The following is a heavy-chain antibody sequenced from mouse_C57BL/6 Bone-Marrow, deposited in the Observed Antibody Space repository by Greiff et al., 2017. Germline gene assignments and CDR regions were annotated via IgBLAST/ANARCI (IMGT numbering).Heavy chain of an antibody. CDR3: AREGDGYAAWFAY. D-gene: IGHD2-2*01. J-gene: IGHJ3*01. Sequence: VQLQQPGAELVMPGASVKLSCKASGYTFTSYWMHWVKQRPGQGLEWIGEIDPSDSYTNYNQKFKGKSTLTVDKSSSTAYMQLSSLTSEDSAVYCCAREGDGYAAWFAYWGQGTLVTVSA. V-gene: IGHV1-69*01. CDR2: IDPSDSYT. CDR1: GYTFTSYW.